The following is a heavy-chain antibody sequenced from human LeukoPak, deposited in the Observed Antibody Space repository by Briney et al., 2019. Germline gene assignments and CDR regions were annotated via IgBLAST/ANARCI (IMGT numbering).Heavy chain of an antibody. V-gene: IGHV4-34*01. CDR3: ARGRGFATPLYYYYYYMDV. J-gene: IGHJ6*03. D-gene: IGHD2-15*01. CDR2: INHSGST. CDR1: GGSFSGYY. Sequence: SETLSLTCAVYGGSFSGYYWSWIRQPPGKGLEWIGEINHSGSTNYNPSLKSRVTISVDTSKNQFSLRLSSVTAADTAVYYCARGRGFATPLYYYYYYMDVWGKGTTVTVSS.